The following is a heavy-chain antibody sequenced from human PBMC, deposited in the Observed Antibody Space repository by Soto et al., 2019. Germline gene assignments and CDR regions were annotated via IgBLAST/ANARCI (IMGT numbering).Heavy chain of an antibody. J-gene: IGHJ4*02. CDR2: IILPFGTP. V-gene: IGHV1-69*13. CDR1: GTTFSNFA. CDR3: VRGPDYEGYFDY. D-gene: IGHD3-22*01. Sequence: GASVKVSCKASGTTFSNFAIGWVRQAPGQGLEWMGGIILPFGTPNYAQKFQGRVTISADESMTTAYMELRGLRSEDTAVYYCVRGPDYEGYFDYWGQGTLVTVSS.